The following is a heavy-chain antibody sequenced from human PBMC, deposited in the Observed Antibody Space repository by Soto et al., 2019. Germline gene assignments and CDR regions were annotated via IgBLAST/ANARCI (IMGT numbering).Heavy chain of an antibody. Sequence: GGSLRLSCAASGFTFSSYWMSWVRQAPGKGLEWVANIKQDGSEKYYVDSVKGRFTISRDNAKNSLYLQMNSLRAEDTAVYYCARAPIVLMVYDSRVDAFDIWGQGTMVTVSS. J-gene: IGHJ3*02. D-gene: IGHD2-8*01. CDR2: IKQDGSEK. CDR1: GFTFSSYW. CDR3: ARAPIVLMVYDSRVDAFDI. V-gene: IGHV3-7*01.